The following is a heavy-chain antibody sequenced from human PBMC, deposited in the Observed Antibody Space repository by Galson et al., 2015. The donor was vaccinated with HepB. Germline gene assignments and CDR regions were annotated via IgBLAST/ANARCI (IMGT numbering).Heavy chain of an antibody. J-gene: IGHJ5*02. D-gene: IGHD2-2*02. CDR2: IIPIFGTA. CDR1: GGTFSSYA. Sequence: QSGAEVKKPGESLRISCKASGGTFSSYAISWVRQAPGQGLEWMGGIIPIFGTANYAQKFQGRVTITADESTSTAYMELSSLRSEDTAVYYCLGYCSSTSCDTIRWFDPWGQGTLVTVSS. V-gene: IGHV1-69*01. CDR3: LGYCSSTSCDTIRWFDP.